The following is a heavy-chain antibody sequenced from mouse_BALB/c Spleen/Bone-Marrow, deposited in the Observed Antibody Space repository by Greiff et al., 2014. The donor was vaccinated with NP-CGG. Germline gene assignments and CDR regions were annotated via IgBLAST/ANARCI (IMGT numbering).Heavy chain of an antibody. J-gene: IGHJ1*01. CDR3: SRLRMITTYFDV. CDR1: GFTFSTYA. Sequence: EVQLVESGGGLAKPGGSPQLSCAASGFTFSTYAMSWVRQTPEKRLEWVATISSSGSYTYYPDSVKGRFTISRDNAKNTLYLQMSSLRSEDTAMFYCSRLRMITTYFDVWGAGTTVTVSS. CDR2: ISSSGSYT. V-gene: IGHV5-9-3*01. D-gene: IGHD2-4*01.